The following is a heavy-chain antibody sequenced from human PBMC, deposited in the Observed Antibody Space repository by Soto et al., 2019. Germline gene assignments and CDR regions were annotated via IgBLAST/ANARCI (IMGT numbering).Heavy chain of an antibody. CDR1: GGSISSYY. J-gene: IGHJ6*02. V-gene: IGHV4-59*01. CDR2: IYYSGST. CDR3: ARACSSSSWNYYYYYGMDV. D-gene: IGHD6-13*01. Sequence: PSETLSLTCTASGGSISSYYWSWIRQPPGKGLEWIGYIYYSGSTNYNPSLKSRVTISVDTSKNQFSLKLSSVTAADTAVYYCARACSSSSWNYYYYYGMDVWGQGTTVTVSS.